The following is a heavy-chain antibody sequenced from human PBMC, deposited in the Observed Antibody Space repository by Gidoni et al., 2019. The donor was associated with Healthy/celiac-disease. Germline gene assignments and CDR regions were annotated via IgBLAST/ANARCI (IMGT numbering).Heavy chain of an antibody. Sequence: QVQLVESGGGLVKTGGSLRLSCAASGFTFSDYYMSWIRQAPGKGLEWVAYISSSSSYTNYADSVKGRFTISRDNAKNSLYLQMNSLRAEDTAVYYCARPTGGYYMDVWGKGTTVTVSS. J-gene: IGHJ6*03. CDR3: ARPTGGYYMDV. CDR2: ISSSSSYT. D-gene: IGHD1-26*01. CDR1: GFTFSDYY. V-gene: IGHV3-11*05.